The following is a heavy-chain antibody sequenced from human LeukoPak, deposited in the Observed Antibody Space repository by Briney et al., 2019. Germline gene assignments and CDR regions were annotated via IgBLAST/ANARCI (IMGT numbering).Heavy chain of an antibody. Sequence: GESLKISCKGSGYSFTNYWIGWVRQMPGKGLECMGIINPGDSDAIYSPSFQGQVTISADKSISTAYLQLSSLKASDTAIYYCARAWNFDYWGQGTLVTVSS. J-gene: IGHJ4*02. D-gene: IGHD1-1*01. CDR2: INPGDSDA. CDR1: GYSFTNYW. V-gene: IGHV5-51*01. CDR3: ARAWNFDY.